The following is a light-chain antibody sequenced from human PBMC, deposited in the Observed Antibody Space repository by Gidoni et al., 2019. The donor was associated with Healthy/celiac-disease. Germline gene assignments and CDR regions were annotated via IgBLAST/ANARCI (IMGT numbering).Light chain of an antibody. CDR1: SSNIGNNY. J-gene: IGLJ1*01. CDR2: ENN. V-gene: IGLV1-51*02. CDR3: GTWDSSLSAYV. Sequence: QSLFTQPPSVSAAPGLKVTISCSGSSSNIGNNYVSWYQQLPVTAPKLLIYENNKRPSGIPDRFSGSKAGTSATLGITGLQTGDEADYYCGTWDSSLSAYVFGTGTKVTVL.